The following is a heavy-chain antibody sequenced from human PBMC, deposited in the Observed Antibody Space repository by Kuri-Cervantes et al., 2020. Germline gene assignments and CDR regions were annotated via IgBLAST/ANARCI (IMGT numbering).Heavy chain of an antibody. J-gene: IGHJ4*02. CDR2: ISSSSNYI. CDR1: GFTFSSYS. D-gene: IGHD2-15*01. Sequence: GESLKISCAASGFTFSSYSMNWVRQAPGKGLEWVSSISSSSNYIYYADSVKGRFTISRDNAKNSLYLQMNSLRAEDTAVYYCARAARRPYSYYFDYWGQGTLVTVSS. V-gene: IGHV3-21*01. CDR3: ARAARRPYSYYFDY.